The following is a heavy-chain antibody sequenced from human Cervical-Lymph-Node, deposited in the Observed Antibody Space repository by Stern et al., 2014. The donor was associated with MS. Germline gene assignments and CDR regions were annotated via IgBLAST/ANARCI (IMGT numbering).Heavy chain of an antibody. CDR3: MGVGDAMHV. CDR2: MSFIGGNK. Sequence: GQLGESGGGVVQPGRSLPLSCAASGFSLSNSGMHWVRPAPGKGLEWMSVMSFIGGNKKYGDSVKDRFSISRDMANNTLFLQMNSLRPEDTAVYYCMGVGDAMHVWGQGTTGIVSS. V-gene: IGHV3-30*03. CDR1: GFSLSNSG. J-gene: IGHJ6*02.